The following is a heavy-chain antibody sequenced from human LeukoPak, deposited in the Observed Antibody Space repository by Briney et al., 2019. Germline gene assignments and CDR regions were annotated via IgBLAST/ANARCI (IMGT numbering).Heavy chain of an antibody. D-gene: IGHD2-15*01. CDR2: IHYSGTT. J-gene: IGHJ6*03. CDR3: ARGYCSGGSCYSYYFYNYMDV. CDR1: GGAVSSSSYY. V-gene: IGHV4-39*07. Sequence: PSETLSLTYTASGGAVSSSSYYWGWIRQPPGKGLEWIGSIHYSGTTNYNPSLRSGVTISVDTSKHQFSLTLSCVTAAHPAVYYCARGYCSGGSCYSYYFYNYMDVWGKGTTVTVSS.